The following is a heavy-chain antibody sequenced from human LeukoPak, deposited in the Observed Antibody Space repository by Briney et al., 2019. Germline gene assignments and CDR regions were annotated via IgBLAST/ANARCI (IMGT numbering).Heavy chain of an antibody. V-gene: IGHV3-21*01. D-gene: IGHD5-18*01. CDR3: ARAPWDTAMVN. Sequence: KPGGSLRLSCAASGFTFSSYSMNWVRQAPGKGLEWVSSISSSSNYISYADSVKGRFTISRDNAKNSLYLQMNSLRAEDTAVYYCARAPWDTAMVNWGQGTLVTVSS. CDR2: ISSSSNYI. J-gene: IGHJ4*02. CDR1: GFTFSSYS.